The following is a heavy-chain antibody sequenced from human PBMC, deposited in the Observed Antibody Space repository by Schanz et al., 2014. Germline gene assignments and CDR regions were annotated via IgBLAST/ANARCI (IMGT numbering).Heavy chain of an antibody. CDR2: TSNDGSFT. D-gene: IGHD2-21*01. V-gene: IGHV3-74*01. Sequence: EVQLLESGGGLVQPGGSLRLSCAASGFTFSDSWMHWVRQAPGKGLVWVSRTSNDGSFTTFADSVKGRFTISRDNSKNTLYLQMNSLRAEDTAVYYCAKEGGHIDKFDYWGQGTLVTVS. CDR3: AKEGGHIDKFDY. J-gene: IGHJ4*02. CDR1: GFTFSDSW.